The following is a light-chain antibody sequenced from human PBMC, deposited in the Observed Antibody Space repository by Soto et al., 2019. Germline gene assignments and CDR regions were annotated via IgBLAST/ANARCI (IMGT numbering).Light chain of an antibody. J-gene: IGKJ4*01. Sequence: DIQLTQSPSSLSASVGDRVSITCRTSQTISTFLNWYHHRPGQAPKLLIYSISNLQSGVPSRFSGGGAGTEFTLTISSLQPEDFGSYPCQQTYNLPPTFGGGTRVQIK. CDR3: QQTYNLPPT. CDR2: SIS. V-gene: IGKV1-39*01. CDR1: QTISTF.